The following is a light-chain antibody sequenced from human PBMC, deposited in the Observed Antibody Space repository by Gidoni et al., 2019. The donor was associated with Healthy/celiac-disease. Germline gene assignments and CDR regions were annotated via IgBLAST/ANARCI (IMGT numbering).Light chain of an antibody. J-gene: IGLJ2*01. CDR2: DVS. CDR1: SSDVGGYNY. Sequence: QSITISCTGTSSDVGGYNYVSWYQQHPGKAPKLMIYDVSNRPSGVSNRFSGSKSGNTASLTISGLQAEDEADYYCSSYTSSSTSFGGGTKLTVL. CDR3: SSYTSSSTS. V-gene: IGLV2-14*04.